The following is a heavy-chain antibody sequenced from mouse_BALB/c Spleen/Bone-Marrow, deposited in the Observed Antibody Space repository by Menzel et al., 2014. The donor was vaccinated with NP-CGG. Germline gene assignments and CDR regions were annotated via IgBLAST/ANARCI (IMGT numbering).Heavy chain of an antibody. J-gene: IGHJ3*01. V-gene: IGHV1-7*01. CDR3: ARYDGYEAY. CDR1: GHTFTSYW. CDR2: INPSTGYT. Sequence: QVQLKQSGAELAKPGASVKMSCKASGHTFTSYWMHWVKQRPGQGLEWTGYINPSTGYTEYNQKFKDKATLTADKSSSTAFMQLSSPTSEDSAVYYCARYDGYEAYWGQGTLVTVSA. D-gene: IGHD2-3*01.